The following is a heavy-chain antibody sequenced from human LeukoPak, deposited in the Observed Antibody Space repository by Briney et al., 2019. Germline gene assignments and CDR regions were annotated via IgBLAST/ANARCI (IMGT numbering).Heavy chain of an antibody. J-gene: IGHJ4*02. D-gene: IGHD3-10*01. V-gene: IGHV4-39*07. CDR3: AREAVTMVRGDPFDY. Sequence: SETLSLTCTVSGGSINSGGYSWSWIRQPPGKGLEWIGSIFYSGTTHYNPSLKSRVTISVDTSKNQFSLKLSSVTAADTAVYYCAREAVTMVRGDPFDYWGQGTLVTVSS. CDR1: GGSINSGGYS. CDR2: IFYSGTT.